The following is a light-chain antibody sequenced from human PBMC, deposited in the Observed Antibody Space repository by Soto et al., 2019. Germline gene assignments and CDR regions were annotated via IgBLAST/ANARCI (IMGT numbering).Light chain of an antibody. J-gene: IGKJ1*01. CDR3: QQYGRSPWT. CDR1: QSVSSTY. Sequence: EIVLTQSPGTLSLSPGERATLSCRASQSVSSTYLAWYQQKPGQAPKLLIYGASRRSTDIPDRFSGSGSGTDFTLSISRLDPDDFAVYYYQQYGRSPWTFGRGTKVEIK. CDR2: GAS. V-gene: IGKV3-20*01.